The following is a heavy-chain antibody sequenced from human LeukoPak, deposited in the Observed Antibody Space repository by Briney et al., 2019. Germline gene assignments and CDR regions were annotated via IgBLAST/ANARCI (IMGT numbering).Heavy chain of an antibody. V-gene: IGHV3-53*01. CDR2: IYSGGST. CDR3: ARADMVRGVIHFDY. D-gene: IGHD3-10*01. Sequence: ETLSLTCTVSGGSISSYYWSWVRQAPGKGLEWVSVIYSGGSTYYADSVKGRFTISRDNSKNTLYLQMNSLRAEDTAVYYCARADMVRGVIHFDYWGQGTLVTVSS. CDR1: GGSISSYY. J-gene: IGHJ4*02.